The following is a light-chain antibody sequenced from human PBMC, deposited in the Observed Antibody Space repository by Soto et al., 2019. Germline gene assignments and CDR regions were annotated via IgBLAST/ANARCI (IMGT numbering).Light chain of an antibody. J-gene: IGKJ2*03. Sequence: DIQMTQSPSTLSASVGDRVTITCRASQSIVNWLAWYQQKPGKAPKLLIHDASSLESGVPSRFSGSGSGTEFTLTISSLQPDDFATYYCQQYNGFFPSVGQGTKLEIK. CDR1: QSIVNW. CDR3: QQYNGFFPS. CDR2: DAS. V-gene: IGKV1-5*01.